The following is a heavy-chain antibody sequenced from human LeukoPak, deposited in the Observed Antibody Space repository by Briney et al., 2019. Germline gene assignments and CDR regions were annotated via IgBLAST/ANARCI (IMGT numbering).Heavy chain of an antibody. CDR2: IHSSGST. CDR3: AGTIAPAGSDAFDI. CDR1: GGSISGYY. J-gene: IGHJ3*02. D-gene: IGHD6-13*01. V-gene: IGHV4-4*07. Sequence: SETLSLTCTVFGGSISGYYWSWIRQPAGKGPEWIGRIHSSGSTNYNPSLKSRVIISVDKSRNQFSLKVRSVTAADTAEYYCAGTIAPAGSDAFDIWGQGTVVTVSS.